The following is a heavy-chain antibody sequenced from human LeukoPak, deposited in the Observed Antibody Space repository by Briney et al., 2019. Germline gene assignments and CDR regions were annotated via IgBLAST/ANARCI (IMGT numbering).Heavy chain of an antibody. CDR1: GFTFTSYW. D-gene: IGHD2-8*01. Sequence: GGSLRLSCAASGFTFTSYWMYWVRQAPGKGLVWVSGINWNGGSPSYADSVKGRFTISRDNAKNSLYLQMNSLRAEDTAVYYCARRVYYFDYWGQGTLVTVSS. J-gene: IGHJ4*02. CDR2: INWNGGSP. V-gene: IGHV3-74*01. CDR3: ARRVYYFDY.